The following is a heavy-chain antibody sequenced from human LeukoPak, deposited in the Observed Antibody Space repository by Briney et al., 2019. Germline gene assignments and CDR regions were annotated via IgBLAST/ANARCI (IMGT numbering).Heavy chain of an antibody. CDR2: IKKDGSET. Sequence: GGSLRLSCAASGFTFSTSWMSWVRQVPGKGLEWVANIKKDGSETYYVDSVKGRFTISRDNAKNSLYLQMNSLRAEDTAMYYCARGRYSSTTYYFDYWGQGTLVTVSS. CDR1: GFTFSTSW. CDR3: ARGRYSSTTYYFDY. V-gene: IGHV3-7*03. D-gene: IGHD6-13*01. J-gene: IGHJ4*02.